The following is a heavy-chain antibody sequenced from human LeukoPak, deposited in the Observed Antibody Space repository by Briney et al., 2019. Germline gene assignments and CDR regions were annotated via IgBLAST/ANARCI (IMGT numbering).Heavy chain of an antibody. CDR1: GFTFSTYW. D-gene: IGHD4-17*01. CDR2: INSDGSST. Sequence: GGSLRLSCAASGFTFSTYWMNWVRQAPGKGLVWVSRINSDGSSTSYADSVKGRFTISRDNAKNTLYLQMNSLRAEDTAVYYCARRGAVTYAFDIWGQGTMVTVSS. CDR3: ARRGAVTYAFDI. V-gene: IGHV3-74*01. J-gene: IGHJ3*02.